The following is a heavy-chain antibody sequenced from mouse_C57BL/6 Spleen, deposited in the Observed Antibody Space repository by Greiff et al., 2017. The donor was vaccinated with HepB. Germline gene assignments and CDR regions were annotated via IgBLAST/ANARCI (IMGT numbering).Heavy chain of an antibody. V-gene: IGHV5-17*01. CDR3: ARSPRLPYAMDY. J-gene: IGHJ4*01. CDR1: GFTFSDYG. CDR2: ISSGSSTI. D-gene: IGHD2-2*01. Sequence: EVNVVESGGGLVKPGGSLKLSCAASGFTFSDYGMHWVRQAPEKGLEWVAYISSGSSTIYYADTVKGRFTISRDHAKNTLFLQMTSLRSEDTAMYYCARSPRLPYAMDYWGQGTSVTVSS.